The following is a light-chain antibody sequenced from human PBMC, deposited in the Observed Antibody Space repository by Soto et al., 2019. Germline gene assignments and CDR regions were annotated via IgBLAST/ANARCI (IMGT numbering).Light chain of an antibody. CDR1: QSVLYSSNNKNY. Sequence: DIVMTQSPDSLAVSLGERATINCKSSQSVLYSSNNKNYLAWYQQKPGQPPTLLIYWASTRESGVPDRFSSSGSGTDFTLTISSLQAEDVAVYYCQQYYSTPQTFGQGTKGAIK. CDR3: QQYYSTPQT. V-gene: IGKV4-1*01. J-gene: IGKJ1*01. CDR2: WAS.